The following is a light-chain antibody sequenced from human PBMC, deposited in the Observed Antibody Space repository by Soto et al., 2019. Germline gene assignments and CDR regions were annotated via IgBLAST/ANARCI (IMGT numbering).Light chain of an antibody. CDR2: DVS. Sequence: QSALTQPASVSGSPGQSITISCTGTSSDVGGYNYVSWYQQHPGKAPKLMIYDVSNRPSGVSNRFSGSKSGNTASLTISGLQAEDEVDYFCPAWDDSLNGLDFATG. CDR1: SSDVGGYNY. V-gene: IGLV2-14*01. J-gene: IGLJ1*01. CDR3: PAWDDSLNGLD.